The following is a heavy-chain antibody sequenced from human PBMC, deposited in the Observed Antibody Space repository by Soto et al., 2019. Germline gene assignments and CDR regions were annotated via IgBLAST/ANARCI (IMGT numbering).Heavy chain of an antibody. V-gene: IGHV3-7*04. J-gene: IGHJ6*03. CDR3: ARVLGYQPGGHYYYYYYMDV. Sequence: GGSLRLSCAASGFTFSSYWMSWVRQAPGKGLEWVANIKQDGSEKYYVDSVKGRFTISRDNAKNSLYLQMNSLRAEDTAVYYCARVLGYQPGGHYYYYYYMDVWGKGTTVTVSS. D-gene: IGHD2-15*01. CDR1: GFTFSSYW. CDR2: IKQDGSEK.